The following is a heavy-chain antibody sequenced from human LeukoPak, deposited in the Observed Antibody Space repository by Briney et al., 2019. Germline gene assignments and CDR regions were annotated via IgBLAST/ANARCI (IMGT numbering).Heavy chain of an antibody. V-gene: IGHV4-31*03. J-gene: IGHJ5*02. D-gene: IGHD6-13*01. CDR2: IY. Sequence: PSETLSLTCTVSNDSITSGAYYWTWIRQHPGKGLEWIGYIYYNPSLKSRISMSVDTSKNQFSLKLNSVTAADTAVYYRARDLAAAGSFDPWGQGTLVTVSS. CDR3: ARDLAAAGSFDP. CDR1: NDSITSGAYY.